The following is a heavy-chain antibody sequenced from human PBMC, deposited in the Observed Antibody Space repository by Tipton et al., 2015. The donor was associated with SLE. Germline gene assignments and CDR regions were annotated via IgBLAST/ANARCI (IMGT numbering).Heavy chain of an antibody. J-gene: IGHJ4*02. D-gene: IGHD3-9*01. CDR2: IYTSGDT. V-gene: IGHV4-31*11. CDR1: GGSVGSGDYY. Sequence: TLSLTCAVFGGSVGSGDYYWSWIRQHPGKGLEWIGYIYTSGDTYYNPSLRSRVTISVDTSKNQFSLNLNSVTAADTAVYYCARGPSLRYFDWLSQPFDYWGQGTLVTVSS. CDR3: ARGPSLRYFDWLSQPFDY.